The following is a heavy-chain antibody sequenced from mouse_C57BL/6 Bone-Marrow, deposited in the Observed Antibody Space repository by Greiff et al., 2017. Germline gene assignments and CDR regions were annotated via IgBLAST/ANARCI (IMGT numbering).Heavy chain of an antibody. D-gene: IGHD4-1*01. CDR3: TRDRGWDAFDY. V-gene: IGHV5-9-1*02. CDR2: ISSGGDYI. Sequence: EVHLVESGEGLVKPGGSLKLSCAASGFTFSSYAMSWVRQTPEKRLEWVAYISSGGDYIYYADTVKGRFTISRDNARNTLYLQMSSLKSEDTAMYYCTRDRGWDAFDYWGQGTTLTVSS. CDR1: GFTFSSYA. J-gene: IGHJ2*01.